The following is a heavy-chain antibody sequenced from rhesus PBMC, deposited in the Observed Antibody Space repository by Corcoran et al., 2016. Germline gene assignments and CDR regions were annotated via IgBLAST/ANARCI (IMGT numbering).Heavy chain of an antibody. J-gene: IGHJ5-1*01. CDR2: IFGSNGST. Sequence: QVQLQESGPGLVKPSETLSLTCAVSGGSISGGYDWSWSRQPPGKGLEWIGYIFGSNGSTHQNPSLKNRVTFSKDTSENQFSLKLSSVTAADTAVYYCARNYNFWSGYYGLDVWGPGVLVTVSS. CDR3: ARNYNFWSGYYGLDV. V-gene: IGHV4-76*01. CDR1: GGSISGGYD. D-gene: IGHD3-3*01.